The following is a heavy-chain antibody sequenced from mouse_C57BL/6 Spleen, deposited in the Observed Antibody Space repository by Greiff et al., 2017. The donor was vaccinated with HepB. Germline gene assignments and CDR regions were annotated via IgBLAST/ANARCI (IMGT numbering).Heavy chain of an antibody. V-gene: IGHV1-15*01. CDR2: IDPETGGT. CDR3: TGDGYYPPWFAY. J-gene: IGHJ3*01. D-gene: IGHD2-3*01. CDR1: GYTFTDYE. Sequence: VQLQQSGAELVRPGASVTLSCKASGYTFTDYEMHWVKQTPVHGLEWIGAIDPETGGTAYNQKFKGKAILTADKSSSTAYMELRSLTSEDSAVYYCTGDGYYPPWFAYWGQGTLVTVSA.